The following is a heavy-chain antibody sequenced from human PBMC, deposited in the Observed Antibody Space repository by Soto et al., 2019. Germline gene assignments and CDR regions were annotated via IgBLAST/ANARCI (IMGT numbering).Heavy chain of an antibody. CDR3: AGVPYGGSYWREFDY. Sequence: EVQLVESGGGLVKPGGSLRLSCAASGFTFSSYSMNWVRQAPGKGLEWVSSIFISSSYIYYPDPVKGRFTISRDNAKNSLFLQMNSLRADDTAVYYCAGVPYGGSYWREFDYWGQGTLVTVSS. CDR1: GFTFSSYS. V-gene: IGHV3-21*01. D-gene: IGHD1-26*01. CDR2: IFISSSYI. J-gene: IGHJ4*02.